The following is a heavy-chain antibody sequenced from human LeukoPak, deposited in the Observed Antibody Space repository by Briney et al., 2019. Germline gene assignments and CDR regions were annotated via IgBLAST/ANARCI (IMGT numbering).Heavy chain of an antibody. V-gene: IGHV3-11*01. J-gene: IGHJ6*03. CDR1: GFTFNDYY. CDR2: VSSSGSTV. Sequence: GGSLRLSCAASGFTFNDYYMSWIRQAPGEGREGVSDVSSSGSTVYYADSLKGRFSISRDNAKNSLSLQMNSLRAEDTAVYYCARLGHYYYFMDVWGKGTTVTVSS. CDR3: ARLGHYYYFMDV.